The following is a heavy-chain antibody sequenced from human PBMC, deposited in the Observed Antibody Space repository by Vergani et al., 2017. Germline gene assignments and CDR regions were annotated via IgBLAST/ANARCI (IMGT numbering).Heavy chain of an antibody. CDR2: IIPILGIA. CDR3: AREVYYYDSSGYYGNEDFFDY. CDR1: GGTFSSYA. J-gene: IGHJ4*02. D-gene: IGHD3-22*01. V-gene: IGHV1-69*04. Sequence: QVQLVQSGAEVKKPGSSVKVSCKASGGTFSSYAISWVRQAPGQGLEWMGRIIPILGIANYAQKFQGRVTITADKSTSTAYMELSSLRSEDTAVYYCAREVYYYDSSGYYGNEDFFDYWGQGTLVTVSS.